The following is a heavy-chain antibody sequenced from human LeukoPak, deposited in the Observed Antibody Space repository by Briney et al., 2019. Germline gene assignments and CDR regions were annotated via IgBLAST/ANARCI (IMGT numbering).Heavy chain of an antibody. CDR1: GFTFSTYA. Sequence: GRSLRLSCAASGFTFSTYAMHWVRQAPGKGLEWVAVIPYDGSNKYYADSVKGRFTISRENSKNRLYLQMNSLRAEDTAVYYCARAEGYGGELDSWGQGTLVTVSS. J-gene: IGHJ4*02. CDR3: ARAEGYGGELDS. CDR2: IPYDGSNK. V-gene: IGHV3-30*04. D-gene: IGHD4-23*01.